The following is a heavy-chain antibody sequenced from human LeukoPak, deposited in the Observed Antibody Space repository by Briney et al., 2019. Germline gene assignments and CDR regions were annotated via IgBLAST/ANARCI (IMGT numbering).Heavy chain of an antibody. V-gene: IGHV3-21*01. Sequence: TGESLRLSCATSGFTFSSSTFGSYTMNWVRQAPGKGLEWVSSISSTGTYIYYTDSVKGRFTISRDIANSLLYLQMNSLRADDTAVYCCARDLDYSTGFDYWGQGTLVTVSS. CDR2: ISSTGTYI. CDR1: GFTFSSSTFGSYT. J-gene: IGHJ4*02. CDR3: ARDLDYSTGFDY. D-gene: IGHD4-11*01.